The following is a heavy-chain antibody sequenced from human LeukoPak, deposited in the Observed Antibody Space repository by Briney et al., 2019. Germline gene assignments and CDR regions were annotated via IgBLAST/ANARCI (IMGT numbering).Heavy chain of an antibody. CDR1: GGSISSYY. J-gene: IGHJ5*02. D-gene: IGHD3-22*01. Sequence: SETLSLTCTVSGGSISSYYWSWIRQPPGKGLEWIGYIYYSGSTNYNPSLKSRVTISVDTSKNQFSLKLSSVTAADTAVYYCARDPRTYYYDSSGYYYDPWGQGTLVTVSS. V-gene: IGHV4-59*12. CDR2: IYYSGST. CDR3: ARDPRTYYYDSSGYYYDP.